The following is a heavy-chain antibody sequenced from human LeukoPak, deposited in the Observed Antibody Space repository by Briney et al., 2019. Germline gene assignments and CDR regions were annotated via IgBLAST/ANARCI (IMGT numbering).Heavy chain of an antibody. V-gene: IGHV4-59*01. CDR2: IYYSGST. J-gene: IGHJ6*03. D-gene: IGHD3-16*01. Sequence: SSETLSLTCTVSGGSISSYYWSWIRQPPGKGLEWIGYIYYSGSTNYNPSLKSRVTTSVDTSKNQFSLKLSSVTAADTAVYYCARVILRYYYMDVWGKGTTVTVSS. CDR3: ARVILRYYYMDV. CDR1: GGSISSYY.